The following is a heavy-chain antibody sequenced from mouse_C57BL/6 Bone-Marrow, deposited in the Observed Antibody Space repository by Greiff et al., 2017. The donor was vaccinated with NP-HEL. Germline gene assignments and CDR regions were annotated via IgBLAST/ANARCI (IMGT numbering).Heavy chain of an antibody. CDR1: GFSLTSYG. Sequence: VQLKESGPGLVQPSQSLSITCTVSGFSLTSYGVHWVRQSPGKGLEWLGVIWRGGSTDYKAAFMSRLSITKDNSKSQVFFKMNSLQADDTAIYYCANYDGYPYAMDYWGQGTSVTVSS. V-gene: IGHV2-5*01. CDR3: ANYDGYPYAMDY. J-gene: IGHJ4*01. D-gene: IGHD2-3*01. CDR2: IWRGGST.